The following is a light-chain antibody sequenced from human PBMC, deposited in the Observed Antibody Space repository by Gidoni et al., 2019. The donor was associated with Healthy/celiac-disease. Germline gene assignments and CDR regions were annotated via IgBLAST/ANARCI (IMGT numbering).Light chain of an antibody. CDR3: QSYDSSLSGHVV. J-gene: IGLJ2*01. CDR2: VNT. V-gene: IGLV1-40*01. CDR1: SSNIRAGYD. Sequence: QSVLTQPPSVSGAPGQRVTISCTGSSSNIRAGYDVHWYKQLPGTAPKLLIYVNTNRPSGVPDRFSGSKSGTSASLAITGLQAEDEADYYCQSYDSSLSGHVVFGGGTKLTVL.